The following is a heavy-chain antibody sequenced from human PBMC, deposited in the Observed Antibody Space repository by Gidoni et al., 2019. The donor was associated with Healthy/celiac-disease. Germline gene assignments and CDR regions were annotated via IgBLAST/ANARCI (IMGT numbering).Heavy chain of an antibody. J-gene: IGHJ4*02. CDR2: IYYSGST. Sequence: QVQLQESGPGLVKPSETLSLTCTVSGGSISSYSWSWIRQPPGKGLEWIGYIYYSGSTNYNPSLKSRVTISVDTSKNQFSLKLSSVTAADTAVYYCAGGSGSYYQVDYWGQGTLVTVSS. D-gene: IGHD3-10*01. CDR3: AGGSGSYYQVDY. CDR1: GGSISSYS. V-gene: IGHV4-59*08.